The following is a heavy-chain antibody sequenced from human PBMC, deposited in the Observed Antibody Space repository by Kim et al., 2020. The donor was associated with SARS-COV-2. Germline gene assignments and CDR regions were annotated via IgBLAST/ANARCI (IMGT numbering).Heavy chain of an antibody. D-gene: IGHD1-26*01. J-gene: IGHJ3*02. CDR2: IRNKANSYAT. V-gene: IGHV3-73*01. Sequence: GGSLRLSCAASGFMFSDSSMHWVRQASGKGLEWVGRIRNKANSYATTYGVSVKGRFTISRDDSKNTAYLQMNSLKTEDSAVDYCSRGPPYTESYWDAFDIWGQGTMVTVSS. CDR1: GFMFSDSS. CDR3: SRGPPYTESYWDAFDI.